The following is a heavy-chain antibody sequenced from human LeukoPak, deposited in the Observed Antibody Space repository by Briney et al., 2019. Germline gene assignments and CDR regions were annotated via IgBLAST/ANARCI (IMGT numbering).Heavy chain of an antibody. Sequence: SETLSLTCTVSGGSISSYYWGWIRQPPGKGLEWIGSIYYSGSTYYNPSLKSRVTISVDTSKNQFSLKLSSVTAADTAVYYCARDLLLLKQSFDYWGQGTLVTVSS. CDR3: ARDLLLLKQSFDY. CDR2: IYYSGST. CDR1: GGSISSYY. J-gene: IGHJ4*02. V-gene: IGHV4-39*07. D-gene: IGHD2-15*01.